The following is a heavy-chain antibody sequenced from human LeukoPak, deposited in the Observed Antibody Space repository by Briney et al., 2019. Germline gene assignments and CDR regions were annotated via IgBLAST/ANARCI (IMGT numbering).Heavy chain of an antibody. J-gene: IGHJ4*02. CDR3: ARQGGRGSFGR. V-gene: IGHV4-34*01. CDR2: INHSGST. D-gene: IGHD1-26*01. CDR1: GFTFSSYG. Sequence: PGGSLRLSCAASGFTFSSYGMHWVRQAPGKGLEWIGEINHSGSTNYNPSLKSRVTISVDTSKNQFSLKLSSVTAADTAVYYCARQGGRGSFGRWGQGTLVTVSS.